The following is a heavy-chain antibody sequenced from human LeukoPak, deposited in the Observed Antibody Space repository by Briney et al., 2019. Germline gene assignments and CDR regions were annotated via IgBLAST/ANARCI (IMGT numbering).Heavy chain of an antibody. J-gene: IGHJ4*02. D-gene: IGHD1-26*01. V-gene: IGHV3-66*02. CDR3: ARGGKFDY. Sequence: GGSLRLSCAASGFTVSSNLMTWVRQSPGRGLEWLSSSYSAGATYYADSVKGRFTISRDNSKNTLYLQVNSLRAEDTAVYYCARGGKFDYWGQGTLVTVSS. CDR2: SYSAGAT. CDR1: GFTVSSNL.